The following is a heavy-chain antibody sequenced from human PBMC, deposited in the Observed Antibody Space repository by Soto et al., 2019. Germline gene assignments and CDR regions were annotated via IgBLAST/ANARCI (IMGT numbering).Heavy chain of an antibody. J-gene: IGHJ4*02. CDR2: IYYTGST. V-gene: IGHV4-39*07. Sequence: LSLTCTVSGGSISSSDYYWGWIRQPPGKGLEWLGTIYYTGSTYYNASLKNRVTISVDKSKNQFSLNLNSVTAADTAVYYCARNVYCGGDCYPYYFDYWGQG. CDR1: GGSISSSDYY. CDR3: ARNVYCGGDCYPYYFDY. D-gene: IGHD2-21*02.